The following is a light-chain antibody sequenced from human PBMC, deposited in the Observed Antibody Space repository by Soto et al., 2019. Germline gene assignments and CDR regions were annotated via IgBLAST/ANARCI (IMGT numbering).Light chain of an antibody. CDR3: QQRNIWPPVT. V-gene: IGKV3D-20*02. CDR2: GAF. J-gene: IGKJ5*01. CDR1: QSVSSSY. Sequence: EIVMTQSPATLSVSPGARATLSCRASQSVSSSYLAWYQQKPGQAPRLLIYGAFNRATGIPARFSGSGSGTDFTLTINSLEPEDFAVYYCQQRNIWPPVTFGQGTRLEIK.